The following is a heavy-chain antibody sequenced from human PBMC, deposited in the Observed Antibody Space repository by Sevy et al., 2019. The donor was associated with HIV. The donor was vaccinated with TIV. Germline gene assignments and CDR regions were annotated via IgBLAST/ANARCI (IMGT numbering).Heavy chain of an antibody. J-gene: IGHJ4*02. CDR3: ARTRNRWPAVANAELDY. CDR2: IYYSGSA. CDR1: GGPISSYY. Sequence: SETLSLTCTVSGGPISSYYWTWIRHPPGKGLEWIGDIYYSGSANYNPSLRGRVTISMDTSRNQFSLTLSSVTAADTAVYYCARTRNRWPAVANAELDYWGRGTLVTVSS. D-gene: IGHD1-7*01. V-gene: IGHV4-59*01.